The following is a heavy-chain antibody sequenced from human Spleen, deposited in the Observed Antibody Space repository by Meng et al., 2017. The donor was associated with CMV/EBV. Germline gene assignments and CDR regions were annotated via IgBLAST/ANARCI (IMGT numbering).Heavy chain of an antibody. CDR3: ARGAPYQLRGENYDYYGMDV. J-gene: IGHJ6*02. Sequence: GESLKISCAASGFTVSSNYMSWVRQAPGKGLEWVSSITSSSSYIYYADSVKGRFTISRDNAKNSLYLQMNSLRAEDTAVYYCARGAPYQLRGENYDYYGMDVWGQGTTVTVSS. CDR1: GFTVSSNY. V-gene: IGHV3-21*01. D-gene: IGHD2-2*01. CDR2: ITSSSSYI.